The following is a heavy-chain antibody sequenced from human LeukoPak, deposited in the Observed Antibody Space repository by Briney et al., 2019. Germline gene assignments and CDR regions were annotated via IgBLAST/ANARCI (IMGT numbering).Heavy chain of an antibody. D-gene: IGHD1-26*01. CDR2: ISAYNGNT. J-gene: IGHJ3*02. V-gene: IGHV1-18*01. Sequence: ASVKVSCKASGYTFTSYGISWVRQAPVQGLQWMGWISAYNGNTNYAQKLQGRVTMTTDTSTSTAYMELRSLRSDDTAVYYCARVGELRAVGDAFDIWGQGTMVTVSS. CDR1: GYTFTSYG. CDR3: ARVGELRAVGDAFDI.